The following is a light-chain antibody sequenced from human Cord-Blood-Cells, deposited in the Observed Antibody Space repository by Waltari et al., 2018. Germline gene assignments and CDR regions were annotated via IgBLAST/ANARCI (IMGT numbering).Light chain of an antibody. CDR1: SSDVGSYNL. CDR3: CSYAGSSTHVV. J-gene: IGLJ2*01. Sequence: QSALTQPASVSGSPGQSITISCPGTSSDVGSYNLGSLYQQHPGKAPKLMIYEGSKRPSGVSNRFSGSKSGNTASLTISGLQAEDEADYYCCSYAGSSTHVVFGGGTKLTVL. V-gene: IGLV2-23*01. CDR2: EGS.